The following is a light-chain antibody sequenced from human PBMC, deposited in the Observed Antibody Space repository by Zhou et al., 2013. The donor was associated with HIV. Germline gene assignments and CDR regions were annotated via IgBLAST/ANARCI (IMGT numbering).Light chain of an antibody. Sequence: DIQMTQSPSTLSASVGDRVTITCRASQTITNWLAWYQQKPGQAPKLLIYKSSNVETGVPSRFSGSGSGTEFTLTISSLQPEDFATYFCQKYTFGLPIFGQGTRLEI. CDR1: QTITNW. CDR3: QKYTFGLPI. J-gene: IGKJ5*01. V-gene: IGKV1-5*03. CDR2: KSS.